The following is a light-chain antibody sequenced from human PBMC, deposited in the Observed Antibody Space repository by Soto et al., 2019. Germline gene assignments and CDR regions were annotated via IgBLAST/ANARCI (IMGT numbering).Light chain of an antibody. CDR1: QPITND. V-gene: IGKV1-6*01. Sequence: IPMTQSPSTLSASVGYRVTITCRASQPITNDFGWFQQKPGKAPKLLIYSTSTLQSGVPSRFSGSGSGTDFSLTISSLQPEDFATYFCLQDYSYPFTFGGETKVEIK. CDR2: STS. CDR3: LQDYSYPFT. J-gene: IGKJ4*01.